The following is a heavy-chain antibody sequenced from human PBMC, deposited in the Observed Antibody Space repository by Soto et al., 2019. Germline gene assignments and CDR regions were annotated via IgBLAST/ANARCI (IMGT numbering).Heavy chain of an antibody. CDR2: ISWNSGSI. J-gene: IGHJ6*02. Sequence: DVQLVESGGGLVQPGRSLRLSCAASGFTCDDYAMHWVRQAPGKGLEWVSGISWNSGSIGYADSVKGRFTISRDNAKNSLYLQMNSLRAEDTALYYCAISTTVTTSYGMDVWGQGTTVTVSS. CDR1: GFTCDDYA. V-gene: IGHV3-9*01. CDR3: AISTTVTTSYGMDV. D-gene: IGHD4-17*01.